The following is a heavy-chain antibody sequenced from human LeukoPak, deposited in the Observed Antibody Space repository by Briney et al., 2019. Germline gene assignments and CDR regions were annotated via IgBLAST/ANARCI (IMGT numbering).Heavy chain of an antibody. J-gene: IGHJ4*02. CDR3: ARGITMVRGVITPVYYFDY. Sequence: SETLSLTCTVSGDSISSHYWSWIRQPPGKGLEWIGYIYYSGSTYYNPSLKSRVTMSVGTSKKHFSLKLTSVTAADTAVYYCARGITMVRGVITPVYYFDYWGQGTLVTVSS. V-gene: IGHV4-59*11. CDR2: IYYSGST. CDR1: GDSISSHY. D-gene: IGHD3-10*01.